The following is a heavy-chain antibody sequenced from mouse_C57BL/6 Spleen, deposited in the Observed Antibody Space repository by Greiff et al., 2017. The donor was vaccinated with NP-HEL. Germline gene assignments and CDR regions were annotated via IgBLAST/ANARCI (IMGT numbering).Heavy chain of an antibody. Sequence: VQLQQPGAELVMPGASVKLSCKASGYTFTSYWMHWVKQRPGQGLEWIGEIDPSDSYTNYNQKFKGKSTLTVDKSSSTAYMQLSSLTSEDSAVYYCARRYDYDGYAMDYWGQGTSVTVSS. V-gene: IGHV1-69*01. CDR2: IDPSDSYT. D-gene: IGHD2-4*01. J-gene: IGHJ4*01. CDR1: GYTFTSYW. CDR3: ARRYDYDGYAMDY.